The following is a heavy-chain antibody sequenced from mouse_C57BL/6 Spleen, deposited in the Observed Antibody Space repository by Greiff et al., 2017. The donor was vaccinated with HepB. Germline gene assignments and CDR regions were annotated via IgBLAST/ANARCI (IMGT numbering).Heavy chain of an antibody. V-gene: IGHV5-4*01. J-gene: IGHJ2*01. CDR1: GFTFSSYA. Sequence: EVQLVESGGGLVKPGGSLKLSCAASGFTFSSYAMPWVRQTPEKRLEWVATISAGGSYTYYPDNVKGRFTISRDNAKNNLYLQMSQLKSEDTAMYYCAGDWDWYYFDYWGQGTTLTVSS. CDR2: ISAGGSYT. D-gene: IGHD4-1*01. CDR3: AGDWDWYYFDY.